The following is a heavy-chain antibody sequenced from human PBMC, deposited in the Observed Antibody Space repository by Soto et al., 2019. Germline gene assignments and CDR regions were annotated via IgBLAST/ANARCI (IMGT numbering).Heavy chain of an antibody. V-gene: IGHV1-69*06. D-gene: IGHD3-10*01. CDR2: IIPNLVTA. CDR3: AREFRGGSGRSRYDYGMEV. J-gene: IGHJ6*02. Sequence: QVQLVQSVAEVKKPGYSVKVSCNASGGTFSSYAISCVRQANGQVLDWMGEIIPNLVTANDAQKFQGRVTITSDKYTSTADMELSSLRSEDTAVYYCAREFRGGSGRSRYDYGMEVCGQGTTVTVSS. CDR1: GGTFSSYA.